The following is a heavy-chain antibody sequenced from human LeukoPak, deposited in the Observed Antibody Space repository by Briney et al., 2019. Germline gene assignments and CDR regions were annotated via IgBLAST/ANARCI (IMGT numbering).Heavy chain of an antibody. CDR3: AKDVCTSPRCLLYFDS. J-gene: IGHJ4*02. D-gene: IGHD2-8*01. CDR2: ISGFNT. V-gene: IGHV3-23*01. Sequence: GGSLRLSCTASGFAFSNYAMNWVRQAPGKGLEWVSGISGFNTYYADPVRGRFTISRDNSRNVMYLQMNGLRAEDTAIYYCAKDVCTSPRCLLYFDSWGQGTPVTVSS. CDR1: GFAFSNYA.